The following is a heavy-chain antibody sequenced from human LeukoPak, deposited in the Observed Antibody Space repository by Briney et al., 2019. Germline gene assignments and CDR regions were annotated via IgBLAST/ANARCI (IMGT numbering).Heavy chain of an antibody. D-gene: IGHD1-26*01. CDR3: AGGVPTTL. J-gene: IGHJ4*02. Sequence: GGSLRLSCAASGFTFSSYDMNWVRQAPGKGLEWVAYISSSASTIYYADSVKGRFTISRDSAKNSLYLQMNSLRAEDTAVYYCAGGVPTTLWGQRTRVTVSS. CDR2: ISSSASTI. CDR1: GFTFSSYD. V-gene: IGHV3-48*03.